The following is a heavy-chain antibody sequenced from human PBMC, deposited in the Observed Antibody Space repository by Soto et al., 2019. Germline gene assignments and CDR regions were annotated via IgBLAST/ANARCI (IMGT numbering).Heavy chain of an antibody. CDR1: GFTFGSYW. J-gene: IGHJ6*02. V-gene: IGHV3-74*01. CDR3: ARGRPYGMDV. Sequence: EVQLVESGGGLVQPGGSLRVSCAASGFTFGSYWMNWVRQAPGKGLVWVSRIDSDGSSTTYADSVKGRFTTYRDNAKNTLYLHMSSLSVEDTAVYYSARGRPYGMDVWGQGTTVTVSS. CDR2: IDSDGSST.